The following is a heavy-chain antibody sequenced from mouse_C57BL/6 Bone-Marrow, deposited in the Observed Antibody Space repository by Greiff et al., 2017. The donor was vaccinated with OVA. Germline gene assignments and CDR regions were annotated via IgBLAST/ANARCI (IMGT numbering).Heavy chain of an antibody. CDR3: ARGGYSNYLSFAY. D-gene: IGHD2-5*01. J-gene: IGHJ3*01. CDR1: GYTFTSYW. V-gene: IGHV1-69*01. CDR2: IDPSDSYT. Sequence: VQLQQPGAELVMPGASVKLSCKASGYTFTSYWMHWVKQRPGQGLEWIGEIDPSDSYTNYNQKFKGKSTLTVDKSSSTAYMQLSSLTSEDSAVYYCARGGYSNYLSFAYWGQGTLVTVSA.